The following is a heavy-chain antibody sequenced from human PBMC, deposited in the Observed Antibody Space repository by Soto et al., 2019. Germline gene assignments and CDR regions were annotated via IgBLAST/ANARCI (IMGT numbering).Heavy chain of an antibody. J-gene: IGHJ6*02. CDR1: GGSISSGGSY. CDR2: IYYSGST. V-gene: IGHV4-31*03. Sequence: QVQLQESGPGLVKPSQTLSLPCTVSGGSISSGGSYWSWLRQRPGKGLEWIGYIYYSGSTDYNPSLKSRVTISVDTSKNQFSLKLSSVTAADTAVYYCARGGRRSPGMDVWGQGTTVTVSS. CDR3: ARGGRRSPGMDV.